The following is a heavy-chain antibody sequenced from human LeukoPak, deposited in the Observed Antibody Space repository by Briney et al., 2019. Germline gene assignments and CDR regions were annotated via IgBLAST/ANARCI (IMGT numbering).Heavy chain of an antibody. Sequence: PGGSLRLSCAASGFTLSSYAMSWVRQAPGKGLEWVSAISGSGGSTYYADSVKGRFTISRDNSKNTLYLQMNSLRAEDTAVYYCAKDSLVIAVAGHFDYWGQGTLVTVSS. CDR1: GFTLSSYA. CDR2: ISGSGGST. J-gene: IGHJ4*02. D-gene: IGHD6-19*01. V-gene: IGHV3-23*01. CDR3: AKDSLVIAVAGHFDY.